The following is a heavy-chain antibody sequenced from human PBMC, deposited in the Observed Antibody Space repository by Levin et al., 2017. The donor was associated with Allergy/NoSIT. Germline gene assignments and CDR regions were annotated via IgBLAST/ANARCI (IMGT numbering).Heavy chain of an antibody. CDR3: ASRLTLTDGTSSLRRKNYFFYGMDV. J-gene: IGHJ6*02. CDR2: INHSGST. V-gene: IGHV4-34*01. CDR1: GGSFSGYS. Sequence: NSSETLSLTCAVYGGSFSGYSWSWIRQSPGKGLEWIGEINHSGSTNYNPSLKSRVTVSVDMSKNQFSLKLTSVTAADTAVYYCASRLTLTDGTSSLRRKNYFFYGMDVWGQGTTVTVSS. D-gene: IGHD6-6*01.